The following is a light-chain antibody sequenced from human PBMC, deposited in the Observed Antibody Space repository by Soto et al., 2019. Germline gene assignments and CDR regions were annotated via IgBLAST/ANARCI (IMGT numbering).Light chain of an antibody. CDR1: SSDV. CDR3: CSYAGSSTRV. Sequence: QSALTQPASVSGSPGQSITISCTGTSSDVSWYQQHPGKAPKLMIYEGSKRPSGVSNRFYGSKSGNTASLTISGLQAEDEADYYCCSYAGSSTRVFGGGT. J-gene: IGLJ3*02. CDR2: EGS. V-gene: IGLV2-23*01.